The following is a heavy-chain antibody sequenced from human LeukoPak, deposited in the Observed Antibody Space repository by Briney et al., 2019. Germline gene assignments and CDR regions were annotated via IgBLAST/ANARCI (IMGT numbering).Heavy chain of an antibody. D-gene: IGHD3-9*01. Sequence: SETLSLTCAVYGGSFSGYYRSWIRQPPGKGLEWIGEINHSGSTNYNPSLKSRVTISVDTSKNQFSLKLSSVTAADTAVYYCARRGSYYDILTGYSYYFDYWGQGTLVTVSS. V-gene: IGHV4-34*01. J-gene: IGHJ4*02. CDR1: GGSFSGYY. CDR3: ARRGSYYDILTGYSYYFDY. CDR2: INHSGST.